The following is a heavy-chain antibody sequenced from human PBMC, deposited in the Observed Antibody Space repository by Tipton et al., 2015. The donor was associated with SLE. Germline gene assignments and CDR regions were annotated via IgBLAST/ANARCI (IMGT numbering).Heavy chain of an antibody. CDR1: GGSISSHY. D-gene: IGHD5-24*01. CDR3: ARHVELAAISYYFYYMDV. Sequence: TLSLTCTVSGGSISSHYWSWIRQPPGKGLEWLGHIYYSGATNYNPSLKNRVTISVDSSKNQFSLKLTSVTAADTAVYYCARHVELAAISYYFYYMDVWGRGTTVTVSS. J-gene: IGHJ6*03. CDR2: IYYSGAT. V-gene: IGHV4-59*08.